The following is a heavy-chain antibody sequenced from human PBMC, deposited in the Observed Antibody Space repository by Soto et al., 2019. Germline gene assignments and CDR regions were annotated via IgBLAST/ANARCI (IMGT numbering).Heavy chain of an antibody. CDR3: VTVNLVGAAYYFDY. CDR2: VYYSGTT. J-gene: IGHJ4*02. V-gene: IGHV4-30-4*01. Sequence: SETLSLTCTVSGGSIRNGDYYWGWIRQPPGKGLEWIGYVYYSGTTYSHPSPNSRVSISVDTSENQFSLRLTSVTAADTAVYYCVTVNLVGAAYYFDYWGPGTLVTVSS. CDR1: GGSIRNGDYY. D-gene: IGHD1-26*01.